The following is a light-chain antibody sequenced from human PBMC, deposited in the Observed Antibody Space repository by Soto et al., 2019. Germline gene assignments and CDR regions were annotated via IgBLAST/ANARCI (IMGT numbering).Light chain of an antibody. CDR3: QQYNGYSRA. Sequence: DFQMTQSPSALSASVGDRVTITCRASQSISHWLAWYQQKPGRAPKLLIYGTFTLQSGVPSRFSGSGSGTEFTLTITSLQPDDFAIYYCQQYNGYSRAFGQGTKVEVK. V-gene: IGKV1-5*01. CDR2: GTF. J-gene: IGKJ1*01. CDR1: QSISHW.